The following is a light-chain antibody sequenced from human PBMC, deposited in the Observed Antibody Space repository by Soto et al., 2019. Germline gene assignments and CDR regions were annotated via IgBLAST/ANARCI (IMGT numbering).Light chain of an antibody. V-gene: IGLV2-8*01. CDR1: SSDVGTYNY. CDR2: EVS. CDR3: SSYAGSNSWV. Sequence: QSVLTQPPSASGSPGQSVTISCTGTSSDVGTYNYVSWYQQHPGKAPKLMINEVSKRPSGVPDRFSGSKSGNTASLTVSGLQAEDEADYYCSSYAGSNSWVFGGGTKLTVL. J-gene: IGLJ3*02.